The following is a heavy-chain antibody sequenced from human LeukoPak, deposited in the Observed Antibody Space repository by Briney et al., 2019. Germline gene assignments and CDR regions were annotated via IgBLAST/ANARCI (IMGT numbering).Heavy chain of an antibody. CDR3: ARDSYSPPDY. Sequence: PSETLSLTCIVSGGSISSSSYYWDWIRQPPGKGLEWIGSIYYSGSTYYNPSLKSRVTISVDTSKNQFSLKLSSVTAADTAVYYCARDSYSPPDYWGQGTLVTVSS. D-gene: IGHD1-14*01. CDR1: GGSISSSSYY. CDR2: IYYSGST. J-gene: IGHJ4*02. V-gene: IGHV4-39*07.